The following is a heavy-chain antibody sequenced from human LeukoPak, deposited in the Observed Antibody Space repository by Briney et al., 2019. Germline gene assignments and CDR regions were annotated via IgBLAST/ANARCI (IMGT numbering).Heavy chain of an antibody. CDR2: IYSPGDT. CDR1: DSSMTSGTYY. CDR3: ARSRGTIYRADVFDI. J-gene: IGHJ3*02. V-gene: IGHV4-31*03. Sequence: SETLSPTCTVSDSSMTSGTYYCAWIRHHPSNGLEWIGYIYSPGDTQYNPSLLSRVTMSVDTSKSQFSLKLSSVTAADTAVYFCARSRGTIYRADVFDIWGQGTMVTVSS. D-gene: IGHD1-1*01.